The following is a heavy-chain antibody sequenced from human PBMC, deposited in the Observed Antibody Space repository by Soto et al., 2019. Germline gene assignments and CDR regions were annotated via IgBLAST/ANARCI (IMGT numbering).Heavy chain of an antibody. J-gene: IGHJ4*02. D-gene: IGHD1-1*01. CDR2: MLYDGTNI. Sequence: QVQLVESGGGVVQPGRSLRLSCAASGFSFSTFGMHWVHQAPGKGLELLAGMLYDGTNIHYADSVNGRFIISRDSSKNTGYLEINNLSAEVTGVYFCAKDAGTHSRGQGPLFTASP. CDR3: AKDAGTHS. V-gene: IGHV3-30*18. CDR1: GFSFSTFG.